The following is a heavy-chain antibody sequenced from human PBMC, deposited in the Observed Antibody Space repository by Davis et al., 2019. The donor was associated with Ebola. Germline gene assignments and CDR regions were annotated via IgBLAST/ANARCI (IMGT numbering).Heavy chain of an antibody. CDR2: IYYSGST. Sequence: PGGSLRLSCTVSGGSISSYYWSWIRQPPGKGLEWIGYIYYSGSTNYNPSLKSRVTISVDTSKNQFSLKLSSVTAADTAVYYCARVTNGVADYYYYYMDVWGKGTTVTVSS. J-gene: IGHJ6*03. V-gene: IGHV4-59*01. CDR1: GGSISSYY. CDR3: ARVTNGVADYYYYYMDV. D-gene: IGHD2-8*01.